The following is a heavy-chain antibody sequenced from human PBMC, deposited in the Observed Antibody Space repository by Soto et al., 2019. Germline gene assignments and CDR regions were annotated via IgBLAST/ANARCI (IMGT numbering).Heavy chain of an antibody. CDR1: GFTFSSYA. V-gene: IGHV3-30-3*01. CDR2: ISYDGSNK. Sequence: GGSLRLSCAASGFTFSSYAMHWVRQAPGKGLEWVAVISYDGSNKYYADSVKGRFTISRDNSKNTLYLQMNSLRAEDTAVYYCARELFGYDILTGSLDAFDIWGQGTMVTVSS. CDR3: ARELFGYDILTGSLDAFDI. D-gene: IGHD3-9*01. J-gene: IGHJ3*02.